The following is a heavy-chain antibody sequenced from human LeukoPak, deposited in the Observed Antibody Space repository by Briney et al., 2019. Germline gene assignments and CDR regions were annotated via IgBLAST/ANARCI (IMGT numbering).Heavy chain of an antibody. CDR2: VYPGDSDT. Sequence: GGSLKISCKGSGYSFTSYWIGWVGQMPGKGLEWMGIVYPGDSDTSYSPSFQGQVTISADKSISTAYLQWSSLKASDTAMYYCATHPLYCSSTSCYDYWGQGTLVTVSS. CDR3: ATHPLYCSSTSCYDY. D-gene: IGHD2-2*01. J-gene: IGHJ4*02. CDR1: GYSFTSYW. V-gene: IGHV5-51*01.